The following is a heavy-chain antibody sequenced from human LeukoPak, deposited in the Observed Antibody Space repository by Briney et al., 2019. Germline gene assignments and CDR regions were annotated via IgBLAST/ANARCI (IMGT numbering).Heavy chain of an antibody. CDR3: ARHSTGATKAEFDY. V-gene: IGHV4-59*08. D-gene: IGHD2-2*01. J-gene: IGHJ4*02. CDR2: IYYSGST. Sequence: PSETLSLTCTVSGGSISSYYWSWIRQPPGKGLEWIGYIYYSGSTNYNPSLKSRVTISVDTSKNQFSLKLSSVTAADTAVYYCARHSTGATKAEFDYWGQGTLVTVSS. CDR1: GGSISSYY.